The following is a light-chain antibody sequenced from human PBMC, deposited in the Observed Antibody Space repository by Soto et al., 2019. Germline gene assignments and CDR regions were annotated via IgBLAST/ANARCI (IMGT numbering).Light chain of an antibody. CDR3: QQYNNWYPWT. V-gene: IGKV3-15*01. CDR2: GAS. Sequence: EIVMTQSPATLSVSPGERATLSCRASQSVSSNLAWYQQKPGQAPRLLIYGASTRATGIPARFSGSGSGTEFTLTISSLQSEDFAVYYCQQYNNWYPWTCGQGTKVEIK. CDR1: QSVSSN. J-gene: IGKJ1*01.